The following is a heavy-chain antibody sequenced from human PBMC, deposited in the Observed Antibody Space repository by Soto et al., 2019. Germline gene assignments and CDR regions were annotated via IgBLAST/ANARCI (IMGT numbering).Heavy chain of an antibody. CDR1: VFTSSG. D-gene: IGHD3-3*01. CDR2: ISTHNGNT. CDR3: AREGILGLFDAYDL. J-gene: IGHJ3*01. Sequence: QDQLVQSGAEVKKPGASVKVSCKASVFTSSGISWVRQAPGQRLEWMGWISTHNGNTIYAQKFQGRVIMTMDTSTTTVYMKLRSLRPDDTAVYLCAREGILGLFDAYDLWGQGTMVTVSS. V-gene: IGHV1-18*04.